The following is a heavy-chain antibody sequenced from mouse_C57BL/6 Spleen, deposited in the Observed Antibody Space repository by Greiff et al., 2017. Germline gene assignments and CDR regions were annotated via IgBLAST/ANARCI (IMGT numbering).Heavy chain of an antibody. V-gene: IGHV1-55*01. CDR2: IYPGSGST. D-gene: IGHD2-4*01. Sequence: QVQLKQPGAELVKPGASVKMSCKASGYTFTSYWITWVKQRPGQGLEWIGDIYPGSGSTNYNEKFKSKATLTVDTSSSTAYMQLSSLTSEDSAVYYCARDDYEDWYFDVWGTGTTVTVSS. J-gene: IGHJ1*03. CDR1: GYTFTSYW. CDR3: ARDDYEDWYFDV.